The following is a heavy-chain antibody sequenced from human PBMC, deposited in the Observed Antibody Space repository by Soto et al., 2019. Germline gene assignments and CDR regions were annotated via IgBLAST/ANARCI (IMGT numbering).Heavy chain of an antibody. CDR1: GFSFSRYG. D-gene: IGHD5-18*01. CDR3: AKDGYKYKYYSDY. Sequence: ILSCAASGFSFSRYGIHWVRHAPGKGLEWVAVISKDGGDKEYAESVKGRCTISRENSKSTVYLQMNSLRVEDTAVYYCAKDGYKYKYYSDYWGQGTLVTVYS. V-gene: IGHV3-30*18. J-gene: IGHJ4*02. CDR2: ISKDGGDK.